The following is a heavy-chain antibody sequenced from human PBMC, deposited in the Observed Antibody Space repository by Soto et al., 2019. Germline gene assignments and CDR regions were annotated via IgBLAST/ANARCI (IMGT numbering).Heavy chain of an antibody. D-gene: IGHD4-17*01. V-gene: IGHV3-21*01. CDR1: GFTFSSYS. Sequence: EVQLVESGGGLVKPGGSLRLSCAASGFTFSSYSMNWVRQAPGKGLEWVSSISSSSSYIYYADSVKDRFTISRDNAKNSLYLQMNRLRAEDTAVYYCARDYGDYDGSLYYYCGMDVWGQGTTVTVSS. CDR3: ARDYGDYDGSLYYYCGMDV. CDR2: ISSSSSYI. J-gene: IGHJ6*02.